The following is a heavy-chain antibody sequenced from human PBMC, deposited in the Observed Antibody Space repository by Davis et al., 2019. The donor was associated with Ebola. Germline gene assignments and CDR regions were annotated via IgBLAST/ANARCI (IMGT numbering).Heavy chain of an antibody. CDR2: IRDSGST. Sequence: PSETLSLTCGVSGVSISSGGYYWSWLRQLPGKGLEWIGYIRDSGSTEYNPSLKSRVTISLDTSKNEFSLKLSFVTAADTALYYCAGIRGQWLEDWGQGTLVTVSS. V-gene: IGHV4-31*11. CDR3: AGIRGQWLED. J-gene: IGHJ4*02. CDR1: GVSISSGGYY. D-gene: IGHD6-19*01.